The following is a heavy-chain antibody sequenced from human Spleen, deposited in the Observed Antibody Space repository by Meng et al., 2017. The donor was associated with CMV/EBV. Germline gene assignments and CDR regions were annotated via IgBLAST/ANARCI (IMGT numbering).Heavy chain of an antibody. CDR1: GGSISSYH. V-gene: IGHV4-4*07. Sequence: QVERPDPVPRRVEPSEPLSLPCTVSGGSISSYHWSWIRQPAGKGLEWIGRIYTSGSTNYNPSLKSRVTMSVDTSKNQFSLKLSSVTAADTAVYYCARATITRRWGYNSYYFDYWGQGTLVTVSS. CDR2: IYTSGST. CDR3: ARATITRRWGYNSYYFDY. D-gene: IGHD5-24*01. J-gene: IGHJ4*02.